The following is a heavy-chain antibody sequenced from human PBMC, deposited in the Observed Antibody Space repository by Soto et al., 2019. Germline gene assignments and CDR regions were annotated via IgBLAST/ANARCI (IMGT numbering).Heavy chain of an antibody. CDR2: INWKFVSV. V-gene: IGHV3-9*01. CDR3: VKGASRDGYNLVEVFDN. Sequence: EVQLVESGGGVVQPGRSLRLTCALYGFTFEDYAIHWIRQVPGKGLEYLSGINWKFVSVGYADSVKGRFIISKDNASNSVHLQMNSLRREDTALYYCVKGASRDGYNLVEVFDNWGQGVLVTVSS. D-gene: IGHD5-12*01. CDR1: GFTFEDYA. J-gene: IGHJ4*02.